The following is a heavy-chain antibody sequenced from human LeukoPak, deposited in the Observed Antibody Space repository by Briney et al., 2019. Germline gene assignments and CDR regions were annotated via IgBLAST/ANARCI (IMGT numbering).Heavy chain of an antibody. V-gene: IGHV4-30-2*01. J-gene: IGHJ3*01. Sequence: SSETLSLTCTVSGAFISSGGFYWSWLRQPPGKGLEWIGYIYHSGKAYYNPSLESRVTISVDRSKNHFSLNLNSVTAADTSVYYCARGGRAFDVWGQGTLISVSP. CDR3: ARGGRAFDV. CDR2: IYHSGKA. CDR1: GAFISSGGFY.